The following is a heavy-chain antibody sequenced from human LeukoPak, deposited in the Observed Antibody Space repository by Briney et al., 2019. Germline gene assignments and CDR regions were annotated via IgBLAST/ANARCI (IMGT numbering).Heavy chain of an antibody. CDR3: ARAKDTYYYGSGRGGYYYMDV. Sequence: SETLSLTCTVSGGSISSYYWSWIRQPPGKGLEWIGSIYHSGSTYYNPSLKSRVTISVDTSKNQFSLKLSSVTAADTAVYYCARAKDTYYYGSGRGGYYYMDVWGKGTTVTVSS. CDR1: GGSISSYY. D-gene: IGHD3-10*01. J-gene: IGHJ6*03. V-gene: IGHV4-59*12. CDR2: IYHSGST.